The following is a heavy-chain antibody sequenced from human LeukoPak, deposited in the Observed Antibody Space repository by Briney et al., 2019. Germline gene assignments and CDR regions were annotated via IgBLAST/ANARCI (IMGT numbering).Heavy chain of an antibody. CDR2: ISSSGSYI. J-gene: IGHJ4*02. CDR1: AFTFSSYS. CDR3: ARGSGVQVRSSHDY. V-gene: IGHV3-21*01. D-gene: IGHD3-10*01. Sequence: GGSLRLSCAASAFTFSSYSMNWVRQAPGKGLEYVSSISSSGSYIYYADSVKGRFTISRDNAKNTLHLQMNSLRAEDTAVYYCARGSGVQVRSSHDYWGRRTLVSVSS.